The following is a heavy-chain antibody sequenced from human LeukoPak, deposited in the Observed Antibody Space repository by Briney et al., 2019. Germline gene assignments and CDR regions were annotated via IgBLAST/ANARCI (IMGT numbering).Heavy chain of an antibody. D-gene: IGHD6-13*01. Sequence: ASVKVSCKASGYTFTGYYMHWVRQAPGQGLEWMGWINPNSGGTNYAQKFQGRVTMTRDTPISTAYMELSRLRSDDTAVYYCARVTSRFIAAAGTGYNWFDPWGQGTLVTVSS. CDR1: GYTFTGYY. J-gene: IGHJ5*02. CDR2: INPNSGGT. CDR3: ARVTSRFIAAAGTGYNWFDP. V-gene: IGHV1-2*02.